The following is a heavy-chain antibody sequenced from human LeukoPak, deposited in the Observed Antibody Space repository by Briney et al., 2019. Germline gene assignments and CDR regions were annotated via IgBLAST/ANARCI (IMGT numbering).Heavy chain of an antibody. CDR2: INTNTGDP. CDR3: AREEGSGWYAEGEIDY. J-gene: IGHJ4*02. CDR1: GYTFTSYA. D-gene: IGHD6-19*01. V-gene: IGHV7-4-1*02. Sequence: ASVKVSCKASGYTFTSYAMNWVRQPPAQGLEWMGWINTNTGDPTYAQGFTERSVFSLDTSVSTAYLQISSLKAEDTAGCYWAREEGSGWYAEGEIDYWGQGTLVTVSS.